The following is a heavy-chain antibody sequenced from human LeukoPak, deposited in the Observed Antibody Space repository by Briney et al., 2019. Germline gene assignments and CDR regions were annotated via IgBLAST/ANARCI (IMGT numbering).Heavy chain of an antibody. Sequence: GGSLRLSCVASEFIFNSNVMHWVRQAPGKGLEWVSVISYDGSDKFYADPVQGRFTISRDNSKNTLYLQMNSLRTEDTAVYYCARASTWVPGKDSSGYYYPYALDLWGQGTVVTVSP. CDR1: EFIFNSNV. J-gene: IGHJ3*01. CDR2: ISYDGSDK. V-gene: IGHV3-30-3*01. CDR3: ARASTWVPGKDSSGYYYPYALDL. D-gene: IGHD3-22*01.